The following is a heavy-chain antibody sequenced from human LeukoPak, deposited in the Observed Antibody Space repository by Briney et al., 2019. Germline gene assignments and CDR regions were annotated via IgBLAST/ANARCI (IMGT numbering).Heavy chain of an antibody. Sequence: PSETLSLTCTVSGGSISSGDYYWSWIRQPPGKGLEWIGYIYYSGSTYYNPSLKSRVTISVDTSKNQFSLKLSSVTAADTAVYYCASGVVTQGFDYWGQGTLVTVSS. CDR1: GGSISSGDYY. CDR2: IYYSGST. J-gene: IGHJ4*02. CDR3: ASGVVTQGFDY. V-gene: IGHV4-30-4*01. D-gene: IGHD2-21*02.